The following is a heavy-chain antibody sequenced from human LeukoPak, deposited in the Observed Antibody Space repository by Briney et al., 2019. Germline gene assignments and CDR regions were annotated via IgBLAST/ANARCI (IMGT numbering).Heavy chain of an antibody. CDR2: IYHSGST. CDR1: GGSISSGGYS. V-gene: IGHV4-30-2*01. D-gene: IGHD3-22*01. Sequence: SETLSLTCAVSGGSISSGGYSWSWIRQPPGKGLEWIGYIYHSGSTYYNPSLKSRVTISVDRSKNQFSLKLSSVTAADTAVYYCARERSTWYYYDSSAGAFDIWGQGTMVTVSS. CDR3: ARERSTWYYYDSSAGAFDI. J-gene: IGHJ3*02.